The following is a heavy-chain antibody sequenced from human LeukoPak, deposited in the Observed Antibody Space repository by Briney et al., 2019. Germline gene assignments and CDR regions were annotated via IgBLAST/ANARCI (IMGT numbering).Heavy chain of an antibody. Sequence: QTGGSLRLSCEASGFTFRTYDMSWVRQAPGKGLEWVLGLSVGGYTTYYADSVKGRFTISRDNSKNTLYLEMNSLRAEDTALYYCARVLRLYSRTGGFDYWGQGTLVTVSS. D-gene: IGHD6-13*01. V-gene: IGHV3-23*01. J-gene: IGHJ4*02. CDR3: ARVLRLYSRTGGFDY. CDR2: LSVGGYTT. CDR1: GFTFRTYD.